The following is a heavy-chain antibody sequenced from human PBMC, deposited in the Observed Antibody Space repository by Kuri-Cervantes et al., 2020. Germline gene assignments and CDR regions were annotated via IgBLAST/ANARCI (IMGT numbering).Heavy chain of an antibody. CDR3: ARYCSGGTCQRNAFDI. CDR2: IKSKTDGGTT. J-gene: IGHJ3*02. Sequence: GGSLRLSCAASGFTFSNAWMSWVRQAPGKGLEWVGRIKSKTDGGTTDYAAPVKGRFTISRDNAKNSLYLQMNSLRAEDTAVYYCARYCSGGTCQRNAFDIWGQGTMVTVSS. V-gene: IGHV3-15*01. D-gene: IGHD2-15*01. CDR1: GFTFSNAW.